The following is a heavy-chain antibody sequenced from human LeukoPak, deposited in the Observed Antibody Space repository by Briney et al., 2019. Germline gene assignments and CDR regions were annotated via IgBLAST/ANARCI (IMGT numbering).Heavy chain of an antibody. J-gene: IGHJ4*02. V-gene: IGHV3-23*01. CDR3: AKKRIAAAGKTDYDY. CDR2: ISGSGSIT. Sequence: GGSLRLSCAASGFTFSSYAVSWVRQAPGKGLEWVSLISGSGSITYYAGSAKGRFTISRDNSKNTVYLQMNSLRAEDTAVYYCAKKRIAAAGKTDYDYWGQGTLVTVSS. CDR1: GFTFSSYA. D-gene: IGHD6-13*01.